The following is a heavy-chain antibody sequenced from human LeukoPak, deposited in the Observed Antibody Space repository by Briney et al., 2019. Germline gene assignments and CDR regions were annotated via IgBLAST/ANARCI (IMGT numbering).Heavy chain of an antibody. V-gene: IGHV1-18*01. CDR3: ARFPSARRKYYFDY. Sequence: ASVKVSCKASGYTFTSYGISWVRQAPGQGLEWMGWISAYNGNTNYAQKLQGRVTMTTDTSTSTAYMELRSLRSDDTAVDYCARFPSARRKYYFDYWGQGTLVTVSS. J-gene: IGHJ4*02. D-gene: IGHD6-6*01. CDR2: ISAYNGNT. CDR1: GYTFTSYG.